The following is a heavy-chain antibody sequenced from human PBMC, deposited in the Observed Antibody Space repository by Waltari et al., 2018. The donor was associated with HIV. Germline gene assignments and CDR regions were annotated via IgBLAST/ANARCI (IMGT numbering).Heavy chain of an antibody. Sequence: QVQLVESGGGVVQPGRSLRLSCAASGSDFSNFGMHWVRQAPGKGLEWVGVIWFDSSNKYCGDSVKGRFTISRDNSKKTVYLQMNSLRGEDTAVYYCARLTREGYNGGFDYWGQGTLVTVSS. CDR1: GSDFSNFG. V-gene: IGHV3-33*08. J-gene: IGHJ4*02. CDR2: IWFDSSNK. D-gene: IGHD1-1*01. CDR3: ARLTREGYNGGFDY.